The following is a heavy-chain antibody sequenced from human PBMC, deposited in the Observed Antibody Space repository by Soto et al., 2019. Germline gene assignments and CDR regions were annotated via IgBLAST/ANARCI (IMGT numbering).Heavy chain of an antibody. V-gene: IGHV1-69*13. CDR1: GGTFSSYA. CDR2: IIPIFGTA. CDR3: ARDPLLTAIGDAFDS. Sequence: SVKVSCKASGGTFSSYAISWVRQAPGQGLEWMGGIIPIFGTANYAQKFQGRVTITADESTSTAYMELSSLRSEDTAVYYCARDPLLTAIGDAFDSWGQGTMVSVSS. D-gene: IGHD2-21*02. J-gene: IGHJ3*02.